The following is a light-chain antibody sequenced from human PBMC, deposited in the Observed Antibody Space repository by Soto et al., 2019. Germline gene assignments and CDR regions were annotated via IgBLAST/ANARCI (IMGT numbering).Light chain of an antibody. CDR2: DVS. CDR1: SGDIGGYNY. CDR3: TSYTNSSTYVV. Sequence: QSALTQPASVSGSPGQSLTISCTGTSGDIGGYNYVSWYQQHPGKAPKLMIYDVSNRPSGVSIRFSGSKSDNTASLTISGLQAEDEADYYCTSYTNSSTYVVSGGGTKLTVL. V-gene: IGLV2-14*01. J-gene: IGLJ2*01.